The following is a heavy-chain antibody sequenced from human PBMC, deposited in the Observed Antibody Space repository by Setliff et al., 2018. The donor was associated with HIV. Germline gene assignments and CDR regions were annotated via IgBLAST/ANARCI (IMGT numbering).Heavy chain of an antibody. J-gene: IGHJ4*02. Sequence: GGSLRLSCAASGFTFSNSWMTWVRQAPGKGLEWVGRIKTKTQRGTTDYAAPAKGRFTISRDDSKSIAFLQMNSLKTEDTAVYYCTRAYYYGSESYYEDYFDYWGQGTLVTVSS. CDR3: TRAYYYGSESYYEDYFDY. V-gene: IGHV3-15*01. CDR2: IKTKTQRGTT. CDR1: GFTFSNSW. D-gene: IGHD3-10*01.